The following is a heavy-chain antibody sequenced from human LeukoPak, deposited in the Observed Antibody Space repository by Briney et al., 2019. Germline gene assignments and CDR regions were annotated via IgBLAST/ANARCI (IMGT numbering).Heavy chain of an antibody. CDR3: ATRYSSSWYDAFDI. J-gene: IGHJ3*02. CDR1: GYTLTELS. V-gene: IGHV1-24*01. D-gene: IGHD6-13*01. CDR2: FDPEDGET. Sequence: GASVKVSCKVSGYTLTELSMHWVRQAPGKGLEWMGGFDPEDGETIYAQKFQGRVTMTEDTSTDTAYMELSSLRSEDTAVYYCATRYSSSWYDAFDIWGQGTMVTVSS.